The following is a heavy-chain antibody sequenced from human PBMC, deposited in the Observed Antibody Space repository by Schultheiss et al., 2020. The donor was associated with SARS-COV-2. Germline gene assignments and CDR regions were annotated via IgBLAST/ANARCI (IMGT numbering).Heavy chain of an antibody. D-gene: IGHD3-3*01. Sequence: SETLSLTCTVSGGSISSGYYWGWIRQPPGKGLEWIGSIYHSGSTYYNPSLKSRVTISVDTSKNQFSLKLSSVTAADTAVYYCAREPFWSGYYRTADLNWFDPWGQGTLVTVSS. J-gene: IGHJ5*02. CDR2: IYHSGST. V-gene: IGHV4-38-2*02. CDR3: AREPFWSGYYRTADLNWFDP. CDR1: GGSISSGYY.